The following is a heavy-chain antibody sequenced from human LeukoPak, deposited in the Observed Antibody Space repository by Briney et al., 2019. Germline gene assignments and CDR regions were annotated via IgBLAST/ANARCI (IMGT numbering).Heavy chain of an antibody. J-gene: IGHJ3*02. CDR1: GGSVSSYY. V-gene: IGHV4-59*02. Sequence: SETLSLTCTVSGGSVSSYYWSWVRQTPGQGLEWIAYVYYGGTTSYSPSLKSRVTMSIDRSKNEFSLTLFSVTAADTANYYCARDCTGGSCYPPSDGFDIWGQGTKVTVSS. D-gene: IGHD2-15*01. CDR3: ARDCTGGSCYPPSDGFDI. CDR2: VYYGGTT.